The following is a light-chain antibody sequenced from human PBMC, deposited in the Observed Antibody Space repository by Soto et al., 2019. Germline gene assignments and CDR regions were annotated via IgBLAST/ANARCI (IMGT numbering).Light chain of an antibody. J-gene: IGKJ4*01. Sequence: IQMTQSPSSLSASVGDRVTISCRASQDISNWLAWYQQKPDQAPQXLIYTASTLQSGVPSRFSGSESGTDGTLTISNLQKEDGATYDCQHYNSYTLAFGGGTKVDIK. CDR2: TAS. CDR1: QDISNW. CDR3: QHYNSYTLA. V-gene: IGKV1D-16*01.